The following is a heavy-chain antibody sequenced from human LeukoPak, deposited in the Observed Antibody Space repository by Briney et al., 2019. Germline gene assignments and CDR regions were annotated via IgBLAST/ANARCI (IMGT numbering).Heavy chain of an antibody. CDR1: GGSISSYY. CDR3: ARDREYCNSTSCYRLRAFDI. D-gene: IGHD2-2*02. V-gene: IGHV4-59*12. J-gene: IGHJ3*02. CDR2: IYYSGST. Sequence: SETLSLTCTVSGGSISSYYWSWIRQPPGKGLEWIGYIYYSGSTNYNPSLKSRVTISVDTSKNQFSLKLSSVTAADTAVYYCARDREYCNSTSCYRLRAFDIWGQGTMVTVSS.